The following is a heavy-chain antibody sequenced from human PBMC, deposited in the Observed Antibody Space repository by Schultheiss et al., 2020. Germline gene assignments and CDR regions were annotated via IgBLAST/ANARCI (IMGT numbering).Heavy chain of an antibody. CDR2: IYSTGST. CDR1: GGSITSGGNY. CDR3: ARRDYDFWSGYYTNWFDP. V-gene: IGHV4-39*01. D-gene: IGHD3-3*01. J-gene: IGHJ5*02. Sequence: SETLSLTCAVSGGSITSGGNYWSWIRQSPGKGLEWIGNIYSTGSTYYNPSLKSRVTISVDTSKNQFSLKLSSVTAADTAVYYCARRDYDFWSGYYTNWFDPWGQGTLVTVSS.